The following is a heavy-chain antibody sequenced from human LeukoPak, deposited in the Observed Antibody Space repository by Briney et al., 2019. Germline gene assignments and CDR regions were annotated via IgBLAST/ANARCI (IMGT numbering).Heavy chain of an antibody. Sequence: GGSLRLSCAAAGFTFNTYAMYWVRQAPGKGLEWVSASGYGGDTYYADSVKGRFTISRDISKNTLYLQMSSLRAEDTAVYYCAKGSSQFYFDYWGQGTLVTVSS. CDR3: AKGSSQFYFDY. CDR1: GFTFNTYA. V-gene: IGHV3-23*01. J-gene: IGHJ4*02. CDR2: SGYGGDT. D-gene: IGHD6-19*01.